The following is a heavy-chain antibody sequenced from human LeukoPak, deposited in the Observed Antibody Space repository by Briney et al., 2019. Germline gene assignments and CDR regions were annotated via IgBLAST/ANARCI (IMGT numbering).Heavy chain of an antibody. Sequence: GGSLRLSCAASGFTFSSYAMSWVRQAPGKGLEWVSAISGSGGSTYYADSVKGRFTISRDNSKNTLYLQMNSLRAEDTAVYYCAKGGVYCSSTSCYLDYWGQGTLVTVSS. D-gene: IGHD2-2*01. CDR2: ISGSGGST. V-gene: IGHV3-23*01. J-gene: IGHJ4*02. CDR1: GFTFSSYA. CDR3: AKGGVYCSSTSCYLDY.